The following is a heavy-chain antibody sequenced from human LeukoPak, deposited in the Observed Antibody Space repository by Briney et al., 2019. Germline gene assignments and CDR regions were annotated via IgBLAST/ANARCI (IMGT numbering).Heavy chain of an antibody. V-gene: IGHV4-31*03. Sequence: SETLSLTCTVSGGSISSGGYCWSWIRPHPGQGLEWIGYIYYSGSSYYTPSLKSRVTISVDTSKTHFSLKLSSVTAPDTAVYYCARTSHAYDYVWGSYHLFFDYWGQGTLVTVSS. CDR3: ARTSHAYDYVWGSYHLFFDY. CDR2: IYYSGSS. J-gene: IGHJ4*02. CDR1: GGSISSGGYC. D-gene: IGHD3-16*02.